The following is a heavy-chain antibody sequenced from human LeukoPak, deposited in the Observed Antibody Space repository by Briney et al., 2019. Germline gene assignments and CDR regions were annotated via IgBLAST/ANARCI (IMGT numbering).Heavy chain of an antibody. J-gene: IGHJ3*02. Sequence: SETLSLTCAVYGGSFSGYYWGWIRQPPGKGLEWIGSIYNSGSTHYNPSLKSRVTISVDTSKNQFSLKLSSVTAADTAVYYCAREVVPDVIDAFDIWGQGTMVTVSS. V-gene: IGHV4-34*01. CDR1: GGSFSGYY. CDR3: AREVVPDVIDAFDI. CDR2: IYNSGST. D-gene: IGHD2-2*01.